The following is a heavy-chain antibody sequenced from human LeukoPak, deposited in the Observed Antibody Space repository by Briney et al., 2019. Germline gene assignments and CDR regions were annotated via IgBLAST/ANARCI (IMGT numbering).Heavy chain of an antibody. Sequence: GGSLRLSCAASGFTFSSYWMHWVRQAPGKGLEWVAIISSDGTVKYYADSVKGRFTISSDNSKTTLSLQMNSLRAEDTAVYYCAREGFGELSHFDYWGQGTLVTVSS. D-gene: IGHD3-10*01. V-gene: IGHV3-30*03. CDR1: GFTFSSYW. CDR3: AREGFGELSHFDY. J-gene: IGHJ4*02. CDR2: ISSDGTVK.